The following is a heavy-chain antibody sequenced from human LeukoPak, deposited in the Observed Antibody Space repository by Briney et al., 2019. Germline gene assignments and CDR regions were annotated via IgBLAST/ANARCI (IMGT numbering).Heavy chain of an antibody. CDR2: IIPIFGTA. Sequence: SAKVSCKASGGTFSSYAISWVRQAPGQGLEWMGGIIPIFGTANYAQKFQGRVTITADESTSTAYMELSSLRSEDTAVYYCARGPPRVQKTSYCSSTSCRRYYYYYMDVWGKGTTVTVSS. CDR3: ARGPPRVQKTSYCSSTSCRRYYYYYMDV. CDR1: GGTFSSYA. J-gene: IGHJ6*03. D-gene: IGHD2-2*01. V-gene: IGHV1-69*01.